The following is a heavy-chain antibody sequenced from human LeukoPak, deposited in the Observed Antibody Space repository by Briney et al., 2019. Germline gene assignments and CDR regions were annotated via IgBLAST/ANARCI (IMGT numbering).Heavy chain of an antibody. Sequence: GGSLRLSCAASGFSFDDYAMHWVRQAPGKGLEWVSLISGDGGGSYYADSVKGRFTISRDNSKNSLYLQMNSLRLEDTALYYCATPAIGGWYDFDYWGQGTLVTVSS. D-gene: IGHD6-19*01. V-gene: IGHV3-43*02. CDR2: ISGDGGGS. CDR1: GFSFDDYA. J-gene: IGHJ4*02. CDR3: ATPAIGGWYDFDY.